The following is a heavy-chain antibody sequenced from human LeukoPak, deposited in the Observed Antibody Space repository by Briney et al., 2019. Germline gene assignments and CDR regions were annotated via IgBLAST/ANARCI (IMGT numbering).Heavy chain of an antibody. D-gene: IGHD2-2*01. V-gene: IGHV3-NL1*01. J-gene: IGHJ4*02. CDR3: ARGIRDCSRTTCYQPFDY. CDR2: VYSGGHT. CDR1: GFTFSSYG. Sequence: GGSLRLSCAASGFTFSSYGMHWVRQAPGKGLEWVSIVYSGGHTYYADSVKGRFTISRDKSKNTLYLQMSSLRAEDTAVYYCARGIRDCSRTTCYQPFDYWGQGALVTVSS.